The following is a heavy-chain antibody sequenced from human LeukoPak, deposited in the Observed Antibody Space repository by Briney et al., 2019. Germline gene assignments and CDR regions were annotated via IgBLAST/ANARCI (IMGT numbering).Heavy chain of an antibody. D-gene: IGHD3-3*01. CDR2: IGTAGDT. J-gene: IGHJ4*02. V-gene: IGHV3-13*01. Sequence: GGSLRLSCAASGFTFSSYDMHWVRQATGKGLEWVSAIGTAGDTYYPGSVKGRFTISRENAKSSLYLQMSSLRAGDTAVYYCARARFLEWSYYFDYWGQGTLVTVSS. CDR3: ARARFLEWSYYFDY. CDR1: GFTFSSYD.